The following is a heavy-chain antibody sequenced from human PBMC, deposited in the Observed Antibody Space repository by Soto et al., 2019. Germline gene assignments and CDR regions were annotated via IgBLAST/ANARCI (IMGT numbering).Heavy chain of an antibody. V-gene: IGHV1-8*01. D-gene: IGHD6-13*01. CDR1: GYTFTSYD. Sequence: QVQLVQSGAEVKKPGASVKVSCKASGYTFTSYDINWVRQATGQGLEWMGWMNPNSGNTGYAQKFQGRGTMTRNTSRSTAYRELSSLRSEDTAVYYCARRGYSSSWYYYYYYGMDVWGQGTTVTVSS. CDR3: ARRGYSSSWYYYYYYGMDV. CDR2: MNPNSGNT. J-gene: IGHJ6*02.